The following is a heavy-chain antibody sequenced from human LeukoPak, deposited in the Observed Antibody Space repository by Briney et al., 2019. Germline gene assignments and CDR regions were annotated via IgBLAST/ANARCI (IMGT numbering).Heavy chain of an antibody. V-gene: IGHV1-8*01. D-gene: IGHD3-10*01. Sequence: GASVKVSCKASGYTFTSYDINWVRPATGRGLEWMGWMNPTRGNTGYAQKLQGRVPMTRNTSISTAYMELSSLRSEDTAVYYCARFRVTMVRGKQKRYGMDVWGQGTTVTVSS. CDR3: ARFRVTMVRGKQKRYGMDV. CDR2: MNPTRGNT. CDR1: GYTFTSYD. J-gene: IGHJ6*02.